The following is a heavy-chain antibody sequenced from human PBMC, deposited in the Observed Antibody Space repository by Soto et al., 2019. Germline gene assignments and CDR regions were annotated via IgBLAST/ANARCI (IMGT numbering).Heavy chain of an antibody. CDR2: ISGSGGST. Sequence: GGSLRLSCAASGFTFSSYAMSWVRQAPGKGLEWVSAISGSGGSTYYADSVKGRFTISRDNSKNTLYLQMNSLKASDTAVYFCARKDKSGYFNWFDPWGQGTLVTVSS. CDR3: ARKDKSGYFNWFDP. V-gene: IGHV3-23*01. CDR1: GFTFSSYA. D-gene: IGHD3-22*01. J-gene: IGHJ5*02.